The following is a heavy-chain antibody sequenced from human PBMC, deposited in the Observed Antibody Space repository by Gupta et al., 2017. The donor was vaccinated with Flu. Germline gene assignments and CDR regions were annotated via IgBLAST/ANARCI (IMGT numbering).Heavy chain of an antibody. Sequence: QVQLVQSGAEVKRPGSSARVSCIVSGGSFSTYAISWVRQAPGQGLEWMGVITPVFVTPNYAQNFQGRVTLTADESTNTAYMELSSLTSEDAAIYYCATRTYRGGDCSLSLVYWGQGTLVTVSS. CDR2: ITPVFVTP. CDR3: ATRTYRGGDCSLSLVY. J-gene: IGHJ4*02. D-gene: IGHD2-21*02. V-gene: IGHV1-69*01. CDR1: GGSFSTYA.